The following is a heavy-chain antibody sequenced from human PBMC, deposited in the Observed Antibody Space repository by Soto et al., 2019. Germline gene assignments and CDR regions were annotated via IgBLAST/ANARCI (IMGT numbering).Heavy chain of an antibody. CDR1: GGTFSSYA. Sequence: ASVKVSCKASGGTFSSYAISWVRQAPGQGLEWMGGIIPIFGTANYAQKFQGRVTITADKSTSTAYMELSSLRSEDTAVYYCARIFGVPIFYGMDVWGQGTTVTVSS. D-gene: IGHD3-10*01. CDR3: ARIFGVPIFYGMDV. V-gene: IGHV1-69*06. J-gene: IGHJ6*02. CDR2: IIPIFGTA.